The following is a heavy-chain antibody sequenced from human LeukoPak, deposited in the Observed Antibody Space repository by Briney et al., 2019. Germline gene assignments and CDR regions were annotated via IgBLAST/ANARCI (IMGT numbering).Heavy chain of an antibody. CDR1: GYTFTGYY. D-gene: IGHD3-22*01. V-gene: IGHV1-2*02. CDR2: INPNSGGT. Sequence: ASVRVSCKASGYTFTGYYMHWVRQAPGQGLEWMGWINPNSGGTNYAQKFQGRVTMTRDTSISTAYMELSRLRSDDTAVYYCARDERYDSSGYPFDYWGQGTLVTVSS. J-gene: IGHJ4*02. CDR3: ARDERYDSSGYPFDY.